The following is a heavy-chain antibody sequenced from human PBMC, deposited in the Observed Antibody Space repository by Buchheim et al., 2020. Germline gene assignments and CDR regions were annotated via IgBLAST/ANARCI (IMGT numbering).Heavy chain of an antibody. CDR2: IYYSGRT. CDR1: GGSISCGGYY. CDR3: AREGYSGYESDYFDY. D-gene: IGHD5-12*01. Sequence: QVQLQESGPGLVKPSQTLSLTCTVFGGSISCGGYYWSWIRQHPGKGLEWIGYIYYSGRTYYNPSLMSRVTISVDQSKKQSSLKLSSVTAADTAVYYCAREGYSGYESDYFDYWGQGTL. J-gene: IGHJ4*02. V-gene: IGHV4-31*03.